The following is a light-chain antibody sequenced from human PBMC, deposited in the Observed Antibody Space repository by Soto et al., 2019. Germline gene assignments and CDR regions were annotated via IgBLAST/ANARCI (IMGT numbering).Light chain of an antibody. V-gene: IGKV1-39*01. CDR3: QQHSNWPPIT. J-gene: IGKJ5*01. Sequence: DIQMTQSPSSLSASVVDRVTITFRSSQSISSYLNWYQQRPGKAPKVLIYGASTLQSGVPSRFSGSGSGTEYTLTISSLQSEDFAVYYCQQHSNWPPITFGQGTRLEIK. CDR2: GAS. CDR1: QSISSY.